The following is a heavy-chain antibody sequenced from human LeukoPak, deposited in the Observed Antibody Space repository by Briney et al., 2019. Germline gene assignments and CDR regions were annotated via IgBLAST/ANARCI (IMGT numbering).Heavy chain of an antibody. D-gene: IGHD5-12*01. V-gene: IGHV3-66*01. CDR2: IYRGGRT. CDR3: ARGPSAYHNT. J-gene: IGHJ4*02. Sequence: GGALRLSCAGSGFTFRSYSMNWVRQAPGKGVEWGSLIYRGGRTYYSDSVKGRLTISRDKYKKKLDLQMNSLSAEDTAVYYCARGPSAYHNTGGQGTLVTVSS. CDR1: GFTFRSYS.